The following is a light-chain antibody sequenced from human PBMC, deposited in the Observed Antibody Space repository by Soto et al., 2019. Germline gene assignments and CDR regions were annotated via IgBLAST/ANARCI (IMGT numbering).Light chain of an antibody. J-gene: IGKJ1*01. CDR1: QSISSW. CDR3: WQYNSYPWT. CDR2: DAS. V-gene: IGKV1-5*01. Sequence: DIRMTQSPSTLSASVGDRVTITCRASQSISSWLAWYQQKSGKAPKLQIYDASRLESGVPSNFSGSGSGTEFTLASSRLQPGDFAPYYCWQYNSYPWTFGQGTNVELK.